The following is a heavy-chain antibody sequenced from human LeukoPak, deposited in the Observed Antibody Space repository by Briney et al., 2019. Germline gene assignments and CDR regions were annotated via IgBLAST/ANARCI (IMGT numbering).Heavy chain of an antibody. Sequence: SETLSLTCAVYGGSFSGYYWSWIRQHPGKGLEWIGYIYYSGSTYYNPSLKSRVTISVDTSKNQFSLKLSSVTAADTAVYYCARDPIVGATRGSYWGQGTLVTVSS. V-gene: IGHV4-31*11. D-gene: IGHD1-26*01. CDR1: GGSFSGYY. CDR3: ARDPIVGATRGSY. CDR2: IYYSGST. J-gene: IGHJ4*02.